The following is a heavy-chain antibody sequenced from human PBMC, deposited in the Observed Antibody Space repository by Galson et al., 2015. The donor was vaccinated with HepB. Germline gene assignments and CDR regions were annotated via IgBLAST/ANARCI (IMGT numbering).Heavy chain of an antibody. Sequence: SLRLSCAASGFTFSSYDMSWVRQAPGKGLEWVSTVSSTGGSTYYADSVKGRFTISRHNSKNTLYLQMPSLRADDTAVYYCAKAASGTYWDYWGQGILVTVSS. V-gene: IGHV3-23*01. CDR2: VSSTGGST. CDR1: GFTFSSYD. J-gene: IGHJ4*02. D-gene: IGHD1-26*01. CDR3: AKAASGTYWDY.